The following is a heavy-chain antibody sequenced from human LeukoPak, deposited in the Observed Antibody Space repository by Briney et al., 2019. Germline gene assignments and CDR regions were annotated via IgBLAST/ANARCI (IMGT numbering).Heavy chain of an antibody. CDR3: ARETQDYYYDSSGYYREYYFDY. CDR1: GFTFSSYW. CDR2: INSDGSST. Sequence: GGSLRLSCAASGFTFSSYWMHWVRQAPGKGLVWVSRINSDGSSTSYADSVKGRFTISRDNAKNSLYLQMNSLRAEDTAVYYCARETQDYYYDSSGYYREYYFDYWGQGTLVTVSS. V-gene: IGHV3-74*01. J-gene: IGHJ4*02. D-gene: IGHD3-22*01.